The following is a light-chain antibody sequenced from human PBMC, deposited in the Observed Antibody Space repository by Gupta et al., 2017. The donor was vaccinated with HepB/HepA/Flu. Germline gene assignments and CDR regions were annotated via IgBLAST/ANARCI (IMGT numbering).Light chain of an antibody. J-gene: IGLJ2*01. V-gene: IGLV2-11*01. CDR2: DVN. Sequence: ALTQPRSVSGSPGQSVTISCSGTSSDVGRYNYVPWYQHRPGKGPKLIIYDVNKWPSGVPGRFSGSKAGNTASLTIAGLQAEEEAVYYCCSHAGSKIFVVFGEGTKLTVL. CDR1: SSDVGRYNY. CDR3: CSHAGSKIFVV.